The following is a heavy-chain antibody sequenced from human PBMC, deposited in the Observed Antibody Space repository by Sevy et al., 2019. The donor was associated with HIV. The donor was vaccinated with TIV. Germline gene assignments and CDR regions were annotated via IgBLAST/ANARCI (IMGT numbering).Heavy chain of an antibody. V-gene: IGHV3-7*01. CDR3: ANLRDDSGGFRFDY. CDR1: GFTFRRYW. J-gene: IGHJ4*02. D-gene: IGHD3-22*01. CDR2: IKKDGSEK. Sequence: GGSLRLSCAASGFTFRRYWMSWVRQAPGKGLEWVANIKKDGSEKYYVASGKGGFTIPRDNAKNSLYLQMTSLRAEDTAVYYCANLRDDSGGFRFDYWGQGTLVTVSS.